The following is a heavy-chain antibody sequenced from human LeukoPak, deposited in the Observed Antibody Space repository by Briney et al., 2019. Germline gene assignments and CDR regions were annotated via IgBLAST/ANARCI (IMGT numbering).Heavy chain of an antibody. CDR2: IIYDGSNK. Sequence: GRSLRLSCAASGFTFSSYGMHWVRQAPGKGLEWVAVIIYDGSNKYYADSLKGRFTVSRDNSKNTLYLQMNSLRAEDTAVYYCAKVGGSGSYQDTPFDYWGQGTLVTVSS. V-gene: IGHV3-30*18. CDR1: GFTFSSYG. CDR3: AKVGGSGSYQDTPFDY. J-gene: IGHJ4*02. D-gene: IGHD3-10*01.